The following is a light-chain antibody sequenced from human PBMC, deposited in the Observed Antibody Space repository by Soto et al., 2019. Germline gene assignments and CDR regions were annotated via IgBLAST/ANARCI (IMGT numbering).Light chain of an antibody. CDR2: KAS. Sequence: DLQMTQSPSTLSASVGDRVTITCRASQSISSWLAWYQQNPGKAPNLLIYKASSLASGVPSRFSGSGSGDEFTLTIRSLQPDDFATYYCQQYNSYPLTFGGGTKVAIK. V-gene: IGKV1-5*03. CDR1: QSISSW. J-gene: IGKJ4*01. CDR3: QQYNSYPLT.